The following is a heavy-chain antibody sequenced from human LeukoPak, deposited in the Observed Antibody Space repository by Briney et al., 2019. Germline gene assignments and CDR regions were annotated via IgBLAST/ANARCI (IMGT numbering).Heavy chain of an antibody. CDR3: ARGNYMVRGVIILKKKTYNWFDP. D-gene: IGHD3-10*01. V-gene: IGHV4-34*01. CDR1: GGSFSGYY. CDR2: INHSGST. J-gene: IGHJ5*02. Sequence: SETLSLTCAVYGGSFSGYYWSWIRQPPGKGLEWIGEINHSGSTNYNPSLKSRVTISVDTSKNQFSLKLSSVTAADTAVYYCARGNYMVRGVIILKKKTYNWFDPWGQGTLVTVSS.